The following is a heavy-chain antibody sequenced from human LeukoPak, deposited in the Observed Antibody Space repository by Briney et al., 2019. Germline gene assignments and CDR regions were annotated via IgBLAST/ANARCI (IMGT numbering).Heavy chain of an antibody. CDR1: GGSISRYY. V-gene: IGHV4-4*07. J-gene: IGHJ5*02. CDR2: IFATGTA. CDR3: ARGYDFNP. Sequence: SETLSLTCTVSGGSISRYYWSWIRQPAGKGLEWIGRIFATGTANYNPSLKSRVTMSVDTSKNQFSLKMRSVTAADTAVYYCARGYDFNPWGQGTLVTVSS. D-gene: IGHD3-3*01.